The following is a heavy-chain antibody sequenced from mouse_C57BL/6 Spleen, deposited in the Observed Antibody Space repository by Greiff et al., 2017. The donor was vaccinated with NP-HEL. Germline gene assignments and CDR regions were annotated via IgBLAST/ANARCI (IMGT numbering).Heavy chain of an antibody. D-gene: IGHD1-1*01. V-gene: IGHV14-2*01. CDR3: ARDTTVVQYAMDY. Sequence: VQLKESGAELVKPGASVKLSCTASGFNIKDYYMHWVKQRTEQGLEWIGRIDPEDGETKYAPKFQGKATITADTSSNTAYLQLSSLTSEDTAVYYCARDTTVVQYAMDYWGQGTSVTVSS. CDR2: IDPEDGET. J-gene: IGHJ4*01. CDR1: GFNIKDYY.